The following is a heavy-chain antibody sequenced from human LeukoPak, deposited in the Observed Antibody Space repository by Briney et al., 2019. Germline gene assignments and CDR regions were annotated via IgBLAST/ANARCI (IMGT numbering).Heavy chain of an antibody. CDR3: ARMDMDTAMVTNYLDH. CDR1: GYTFTSIY. Sequence: ASVKISCKASGYTFTSIYMHWVRQAPGQGLEWMGVIHPSGSSTNYAQKFQGRVIMTKDTSTSTVYIELNSLKSEDTAVYYCARMDMDTAMVTNYLDHWGQGTLVTVSS. CDR2: IHPSGSST. V-gene: IGHV1-46*01. D-gene: IGHD5-18*01. J-gene: IGHJ4*02.